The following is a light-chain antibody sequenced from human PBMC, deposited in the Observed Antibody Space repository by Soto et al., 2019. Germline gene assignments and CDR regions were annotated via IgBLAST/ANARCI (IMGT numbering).Light chain of an antibody. Sequence: QSVLTQPASVSGSPGQSITISCTGTSSDVGGYNYVSWYQQHPGKAPKLMIFDVTNRPSGVSSRFSGSKSGNTASLTISGLQAEDEADYYCSSYASGSTLVVFGGGTKLTVL. CDR2: DVT. V-gene: IGLV2-14*03. CDR1: SSDVGGYNY. J-gene: IGLJ2*01. CDR3: SSYASGSTLVV.